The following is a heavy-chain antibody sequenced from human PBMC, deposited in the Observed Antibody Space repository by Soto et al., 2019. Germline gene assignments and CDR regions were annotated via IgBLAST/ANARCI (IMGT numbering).Heavy chain of an antibody. J-gene: IGHJ4*02. Sequence: PVGSLRLSCAASGFTFDDYAMHWVRQAPEKGLEWVSGISWNSGSIGYADSVKGRFTISRDNAKNSLYLQMNSLRAEDTALYYCAKDEYSSGWSSPFDYWGQGTLVTVSS. D-gene: IGHD6-19*01. V-gene: IGHV3-9*01. CDR3: AKDEYSSGWSSPFDY. CDR2: ISWNSGSI. CDR1: GFTFDDYA.